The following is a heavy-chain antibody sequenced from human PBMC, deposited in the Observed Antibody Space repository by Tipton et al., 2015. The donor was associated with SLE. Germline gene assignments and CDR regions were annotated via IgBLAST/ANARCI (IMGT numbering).Heavy chain of an antibody. CDR3: ARVAVGDGYKPFDS. J-gene: IGHJ4*02. CDR1: GGSISSYY. D-gene: IGHD5-24*01. Sequence: TLSLTCTVSGGSISSYYWSWIRQPPGKGLEWIGYIYYSGSTNYNPSLKSRVTISVDTSKNQFSLKLSSVTAADTAVYYCARVAVGDGYKPFDSWGRGPLVAIS. V-gene: IGHV4-59*01. CDR2: IYYSGST.